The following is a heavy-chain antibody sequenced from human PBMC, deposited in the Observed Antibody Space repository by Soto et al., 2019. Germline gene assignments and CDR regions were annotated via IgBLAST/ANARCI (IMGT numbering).Heavy chain of an antibody. CDR1: GFTFSSYA. D-gene: IGHD3-10*01. Sequence: EVQLLESGGGLVQPGGSLRLSCAASGFTFSSYAINWVRQARGEGLEWVSVISGNAGSTYYAGSGKDRFTISSDNTKNTLYMQMNGLRVEDTAVYYCAKGSRVGDYHGSAGFDPWGQGTLVAVSS. J-gene: IGHJ5*02. CDR2: ISGNAGST. CDR3: AKGSRVGDYHGSAGFDP. V-gene: IGHV3-23*01.